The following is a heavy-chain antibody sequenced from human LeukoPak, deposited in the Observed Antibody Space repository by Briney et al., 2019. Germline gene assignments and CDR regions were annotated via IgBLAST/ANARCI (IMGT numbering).Heavy chain of an antibody. CDR1: GFTFSRFA. Sequence: GGSLRLSCAAPGFTFSRFAMSWVRQAPGKGLEWVSTISGSGGTTNYADSVKGRFTLSRDNSKNTLYLQMNSLRAEDTAVYYCAKDLPDYGDYIEGYWGQGTLVTVSS. J-gene: IGHJ4*02. CDR2: ISGSGGTT. D-gene: IGHD4-17*01. V-gene: IGHV3-23*01. CDR3: AKDLPDYGDYIEGY.